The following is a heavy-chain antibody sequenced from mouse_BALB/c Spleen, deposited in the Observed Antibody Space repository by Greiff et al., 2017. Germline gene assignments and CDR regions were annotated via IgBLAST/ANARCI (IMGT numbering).Heavy chain of an antibody. CDR1: GFSLSTSGMG. D-gene: IGHD2-2*01. CDR2: IYWDDDK. V-gene: IGHV8-12*01. J-gene: IGHJ3*01. CDR3: ARSRDGYDVAWFAY. Sequence: QVQLKVSGPGILQPSQTLSLTCSFSGFSLSTSGMGVSWLRQPSGKGLEWLAHIYWDDDKRYNPSLKSRLTISKDTSRNQVFLKITSVDTADTATYYCARSRDGYDVAWFAYWGQGTLVTVSA.